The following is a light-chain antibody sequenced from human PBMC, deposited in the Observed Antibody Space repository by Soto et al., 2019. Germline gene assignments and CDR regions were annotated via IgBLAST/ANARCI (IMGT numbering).Light chain of an antibody. Sequence: QSALTQPRSVSGSPGQSVTLSYTGTSSDVGGYNYVTWYQQYPGKAPKVMIYDVKTRPSGVPDRFSGSKSGNTASLTISGLQAEDEADYYCCSYAGDYTFVFGTGTKLTVL. J-gene: IGLJ1*01. CDR1: SSDVGGYNY. CDR2: DVK. CDR3: CSYAGDYTFV. V-gene: IGLV2-11*01.